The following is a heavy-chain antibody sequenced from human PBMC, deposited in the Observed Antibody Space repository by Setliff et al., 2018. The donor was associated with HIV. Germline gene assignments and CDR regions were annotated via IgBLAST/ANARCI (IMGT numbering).Heavy chain of an antibody. D-gene: IGHD2-2*01. CDR1: GGSISNFY. J-gene: IGHJ5*02. CDR2: ISGSGGST. V-gene: IGHV3-23*01. Sequence: PSETLSLTCSVSGGSISNFYWSWIRQPPGKGLEWVSAISGSGGSTYYADSVKGRFTISRDNSKNTLYLQMNSLKTEDTAVYYCAQNGQRYQMLIASWGQGTLVTVSS. CDR3: AQNGQRYQMLIAS.